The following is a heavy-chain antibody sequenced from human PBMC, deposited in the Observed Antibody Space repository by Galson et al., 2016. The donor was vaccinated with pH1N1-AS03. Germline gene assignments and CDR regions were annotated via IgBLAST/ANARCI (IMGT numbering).Heavy chain of an antibody. Sequence: SLRLFCAASGFTFSSYWMHWVRQAPGKGLVWVSRINSDGRSTSYADSVKGRFTISRDNAKNTLYLQMNSLRAEDTAVYYCARWIGGVGATKYYFDYWGQGTLVTVSS. CDR2: INSDGRST. D-gene: IGHD1-26*01. CDR1: GFTFSSYW. CDR3: ARWIGGVGATKYYFDY. J-gene: IGHJ4*02. V-gene: IGHV3-74*01.